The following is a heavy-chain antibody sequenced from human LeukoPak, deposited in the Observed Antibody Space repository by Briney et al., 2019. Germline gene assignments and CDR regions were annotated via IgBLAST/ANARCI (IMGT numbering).Heavy chain of an antibody. CDR1: GYSFTSYW. Sequence: GESLKISCKGSGYSFTSYWIGWVRQMPGKGLEWMGIIYPGDSDTRSSPSFQGQVTISADKSISTAYLQWSSLKASDTAMYYCARLGGYDFWSGYPNNWFDPWGQGTLVTVSS. D-gene: IGHD3-3*01. CDR2: IYPGDSDT. J-gene: IGHJ5*02. CDR3: ARLGGYDFWSGYPNNWFDP. V-gene: IGHV5-51*01.